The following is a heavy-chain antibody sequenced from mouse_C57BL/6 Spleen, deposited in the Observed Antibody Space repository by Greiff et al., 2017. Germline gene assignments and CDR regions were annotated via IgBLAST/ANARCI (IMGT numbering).Heavy chain of an antibody. CDR3: ARPDGDWYFDV. CDR2: ISSGGSYT. Sequence: VQLKESGGDLVKPGGSLKLSCAASGFTFSSYGMSWVRQTPDKRLEWVATISSGGSYTYYPDSVKGRFTISRDNAKNTLYLQMSSLKSEDTAMYYCARPDGDWYFDVWGTGTTVTVSS. CDR1: GFTFSSYG. J-gene: IGHJ1*03. V-gene: IGHV5-6*01.